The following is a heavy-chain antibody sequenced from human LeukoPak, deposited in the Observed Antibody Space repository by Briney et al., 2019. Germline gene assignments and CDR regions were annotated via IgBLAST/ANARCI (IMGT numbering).Heavy chain of an antibody. J-gene: IGHJ4*02. Sequence: GASVTVSCKASGYTFTSYGISWVRQAPGQGLEWMGWISAYNGNTNYAQKLQGRVTMTTDTSTSTAYMELRSLRSDDTAVYYCARITLSSSWYIDLSDYWGQGTLVTVSS. CDR2: ISAYNGNT. V-gene: IGHV1-18*01. CDR1: GYTFTSYG. D-gene: IGHD6-13*01. CDR3: ARITLSSSWYIDLSDY.